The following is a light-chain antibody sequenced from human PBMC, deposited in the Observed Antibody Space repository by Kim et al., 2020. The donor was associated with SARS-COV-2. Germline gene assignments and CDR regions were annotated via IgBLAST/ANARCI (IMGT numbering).Light chain of an antibody. J-gene: IGKJ2*01. CDR1: QGINRA. CDR3: QQFYASHT. CDR2: DAS. V-gene: IGKV1-13*02. Sequence: RSASVGDRVTTTGRASQGINRALAWYQQKPGKPPKLRIYDASSLKSGVPSRFSGSGYGTDFTLAISSLQAEDFATYFCQQFYASHTFGQGTKLEI.